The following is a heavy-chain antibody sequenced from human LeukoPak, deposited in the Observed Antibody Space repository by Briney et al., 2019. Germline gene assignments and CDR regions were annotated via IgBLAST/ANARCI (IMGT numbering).Heavy chain of an antibody. CDR3: AKDKGWGYSAYDCYGMDV. Sequence: AGGSLRLSCAASGFTFSSYSMNWVRQAPGKGLEWVSLIYSGGSTYYADSVRGRFTISRDNSKNTLYLQMNSLRGEDTAVYYCAKDKGWGYSAYDCYGMDVWGQGTTVAVSS. CDR2: IYSGGST. D-gene: IGHD1-26*01. CDR1: GFTFSSYS. V-gene: IGHV3-53*01. J-gene: IGHJ6*02.